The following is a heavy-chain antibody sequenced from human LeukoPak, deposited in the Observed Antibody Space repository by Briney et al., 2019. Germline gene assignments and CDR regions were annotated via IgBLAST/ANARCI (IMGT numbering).Heavy chain of an antibody. D-gene: IGHD3-10*01. J-gene: IGHJ6*02. CDR3: ASGGGSGSYIPYYYYGMDV. CDR2: IKQDGSEK. CDR1: GFTFSSYW. Sequence: GGSLRLSCAASGFTFSSYWMSWVRQAPGKGLEWVANIKQDGSEKYYVDSVKGRFTISRDNAKNSPYLQMNSLRAEDTAVYYCASGGGSGSYIPYYYYGMDVWGQGTTVTVSS. V-gene: IGHV3-7*01.